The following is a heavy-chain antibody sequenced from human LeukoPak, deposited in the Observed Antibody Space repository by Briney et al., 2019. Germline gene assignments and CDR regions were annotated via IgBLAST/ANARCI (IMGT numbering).Heavy chain of an antibody. Sequence: GGSLRLSCAASGFTFSSYDMHWVRQRTGEGLEWVSGIGSDGETHYAGSVKGRFTISRENAKKSLYLQMNSLRATDTAVYYCARAGPTYYYASGNHAFDIWGQGTMVTVSS. CDR3: ARAGPTYYYASGNHAFDI. CDR2: IGSDGET. V-gene: IGHV3-13*01. D-gene: IGHD3-10*01. J-gene: IGHJ3*02. CDR1: GFTFSSYD.